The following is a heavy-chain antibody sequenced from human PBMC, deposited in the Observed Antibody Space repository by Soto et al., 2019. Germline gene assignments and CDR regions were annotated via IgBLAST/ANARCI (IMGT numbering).Heavy chain of an antibody. J-gene: IGHJ6*02. CDR1: GYPLTSYG. CDR2: VSVYNGNT. D-gene: IGHD6-19*01. Sequence: ASVKVSCTASGYPLTSYGISWVRHAPGKGPKWMGSVSVYNGNTNYAQKLQGRVTMTTDTSTSTAYMELRSLRSDDTAVYYCASGAQWLGVDYYYYGMDVWGQGTTVTVSS. V-gene: IGHV1-18*01. CDR3: ASGAQWLGVDYYYYGMDV.